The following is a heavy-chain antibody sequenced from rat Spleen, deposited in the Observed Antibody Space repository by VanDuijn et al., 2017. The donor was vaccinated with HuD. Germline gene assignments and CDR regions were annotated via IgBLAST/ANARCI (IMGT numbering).Heavy chain of an antibody. CDR1: GFSLTDYS. D-gene: IGHD4-3*01. J-gene: IGHJ4*01. CDR2: IQSGGST. CDR3: ARHLREASGVMDV. V-gene: IGHV2-19*01. Sequence: QVQLMESGPGLVQPSETLSLTCTVSGFSLTDYSVHWVRQPPGKGLEGMGRIQSGGSTYYNSALKSRLSISRDTSKSQVFLKMNSLQPEDTGTYYCARHLREASGVMDVWGQGASVTVSS.